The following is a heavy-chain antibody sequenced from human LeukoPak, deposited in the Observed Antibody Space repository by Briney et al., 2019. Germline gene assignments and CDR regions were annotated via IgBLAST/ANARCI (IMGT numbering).Heavy chain of an antibody. J-gene: IGHJ5*02. CDR1: GFTFNNYW. Sequence: GSLRLSCAASGFTFNNYWMHWVRQAPGKGLLWVSRINTDGSSTSYADSVKGRFTITRDNAKNMVYLQMNSLRGEDTAVYYCARENFDPWGQGTQVTVSS. V-gene: IGHV3-74*01. CDR2: INTDGSST. CDR3: ARENFDP.